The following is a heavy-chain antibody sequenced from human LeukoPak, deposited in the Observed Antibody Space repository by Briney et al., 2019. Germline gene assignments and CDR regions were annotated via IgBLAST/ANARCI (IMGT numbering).Heavy chain of an antibody. CDR2: ITWNSGRI. Sequence: PGGSLRLSCAASGVTFEDYAMHWVRQAPGSGLEWVSGITWNSGRIDYADSVKGRFTISRDNAKNSLYLRMNSLRDEDTALYYCAKNSGYDARGYFDLWGRGTLVTVSS. CDR1: GVTFEDYA. V-gene: IGHV3-9*01. D-gene: IGHD5-12*01. CDR3: AKNSGYDARGYFDL. J-gene: IGHJ2*01.